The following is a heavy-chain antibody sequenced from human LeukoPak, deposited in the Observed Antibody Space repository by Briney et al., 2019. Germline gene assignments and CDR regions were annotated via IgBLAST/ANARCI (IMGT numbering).Heavy chain of an antibody. CDR2: IYHSGST. Sequence: SGTLSLTCAVSGGSISSSNWWSWVRQPPGKGLEWIGEIYHSGSTNYNPSLKSRVTISVDKSKNQFSLKLSSVTAADTAVYYCARVFYVSGPFFDYWGQGTLVTVSS. D-gene: IGHD3-10*02. CDR1: GGSISSSNW. V-gene: IGHV4-4*02. CDR3: ARVFYVSGPFFDY. J-gene: IGHJ4*02.